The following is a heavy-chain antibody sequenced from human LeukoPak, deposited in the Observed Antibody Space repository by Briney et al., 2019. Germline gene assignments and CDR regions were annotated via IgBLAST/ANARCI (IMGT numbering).Heavy chain of an antibody. CDR3: TRVQMATITSDY. Sequence: PGGSLRLSCTASGFTFGDYAMSWVRQAPGKGLEWVGFIRSKTYGGTTEYAASVKGRFTISRDDSKSIAYLQMNSLKTEGTAVYYCTRVQMATITSDYWGQGTLVTVSS. V-gene: IGHV3-49*04. CDR1: GFTFGDYA. CDR2: IRSKTYGGTT. D-gene: IGHD5-24*01. J-gene: IGHJ4*02.